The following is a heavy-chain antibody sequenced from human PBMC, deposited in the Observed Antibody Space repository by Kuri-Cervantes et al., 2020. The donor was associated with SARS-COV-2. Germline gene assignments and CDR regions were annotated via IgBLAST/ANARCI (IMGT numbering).Heavy chain of an antibody. CDR1: GGTFSSYA. CDR2: IIPILGTA. CDR3: ARSYSNYVGYCYYYMDV. V-gene: IGHV1-69*04. D-gene: IGHD4-11*01. J-gene: IGHJ6*03. Sequence: SVKVSCKASGGTFSSYAISWVRQAPGQGLEWMGRIIPILGTANYAQKFQGRVTITADKSTSTAYMELSSLRSEDTAVYYCARSYSNYVGYCYYYMDVWGKGTTVTVSS.